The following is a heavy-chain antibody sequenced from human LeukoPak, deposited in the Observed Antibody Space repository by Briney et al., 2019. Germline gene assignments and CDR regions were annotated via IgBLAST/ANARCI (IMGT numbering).Heavy chain of an antibody. Sequence: SETLSLTCTVSGGSISSYYWSWIRQPPGKGLEWIGYIYYSGSTNYNPTLKSRVTISVDTSKNQFSLKLSSVTAADTAVYYCARHAYKAPFDYWGQGTLVTVSS. J-gene: IGHJ4*02. CDR1: GGSISSYY. CDR3: ARHAYKAPFDY. D-gene: IGHD1-14*01. V-gene: IGHV4-59*08. CDR2: IYYSGST.